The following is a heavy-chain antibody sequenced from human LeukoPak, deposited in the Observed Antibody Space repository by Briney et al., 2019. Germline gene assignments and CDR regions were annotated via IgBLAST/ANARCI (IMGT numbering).Heavy chain of an antibody. D-gene: IGHD2-15*01. CDR1: GLTFSNYA. CDR2: IAGDGAST. J-gene: IGHJ4*02. CDR3: ARGGPIYCSGDSCYPGDY. V-gene: IGHV3-23*01. Sequence: GGSLRLSSAASGLTFSNYAMTWVRQAPGKGLEWVSTIAGDGASTYYADSVRGRFTISRDNSMNTLYLQMNNLRAEDTAVYYCARGGPIYCSGDSCYPGDYWGQGTLVTVSS.